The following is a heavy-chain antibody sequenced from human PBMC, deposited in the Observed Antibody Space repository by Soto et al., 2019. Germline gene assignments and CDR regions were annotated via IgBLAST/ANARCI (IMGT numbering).Heavy chain of an antibody. CDR2: IYHSGST. J-gene: IGHJ4*02. D-gene: IGHD6-13*01. CDR3: ARGDGAAAEIDF. CDR1: GGSISSSNW. Sequence: QVQLQESGPGLVKPSGTLPLTCAVSGGSISSSNWWTWVRQPPGKGLEWIGEIYHSGSTNYNPSPTRRVTLAVDKSKNRLSTRLSSVTAADTAVYYCARGDGAAAEIDFWGQGTLVTVSS. V-gene: IGHV4-4*02.